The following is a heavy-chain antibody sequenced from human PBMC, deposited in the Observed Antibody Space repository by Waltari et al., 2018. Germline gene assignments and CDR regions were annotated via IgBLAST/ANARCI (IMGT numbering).Heavy chain of an antibody. V-gene: IGHV4-59*11. D-gene: IGHD2-21*01. Sequence: QVQLQESGPGLVKPSETLSLICTVSGGSINTHYWSWIRQPPGKGLEWIGYMYFSGGAKYNPSLKSRVTMSVDTSKNQVSLKLTSVTAADTAVYYCAREGVGGFDIWGQGTTITVSS. CDR3: AREGVGGFDI. CDR2: MYFSGGA. J-gene: IGHJ3*02. CDR1: GGSINTHY.